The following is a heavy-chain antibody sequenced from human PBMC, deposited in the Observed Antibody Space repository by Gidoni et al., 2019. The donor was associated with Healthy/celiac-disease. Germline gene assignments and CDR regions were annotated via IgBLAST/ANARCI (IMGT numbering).Heavy chain of an antibody. CDR3: ARQNYDFWSGSMDV. V-gene: IGHV4-61*01. J-gene: IGHJ6*02. D-gene: IGHD3-3*01. CDR2: IYYSGST. CDR1: GGSVSSGSYY. Sequence: QVQLQESGPGLVRPSETLSLTCTVSGGSVSSGSYYWSWIRQPPGKGLEWIGYIYYSGSTNYNPSLKSRVTISVDTSKNQFSLKLSSVTAADTAVYYCARQNYDFWSGSMDVWGQGTTVTVSS.